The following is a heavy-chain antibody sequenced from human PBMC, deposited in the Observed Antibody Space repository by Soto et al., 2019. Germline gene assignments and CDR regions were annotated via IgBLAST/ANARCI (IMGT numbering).Heavy chain of an antibody. CDR2: ISAYNGNT. J-gene: IGHJ6*02. CDR1: GYTFTSYG. D-gene: IGHD2-21*01. Sequence: ASVKVSCKASGYTFTSYGISGVRQAPGQGLEWMGWISAYNGNTNYAQKLQGRVTMTTDTSTSTAYMELRSLRSDDTAVYYCAREGEQTYYYYYGMDVWGQGTTVTVSS. V-gene: IGHV1-18*04. CDR3: AREGEQTYYYYYGMDV.